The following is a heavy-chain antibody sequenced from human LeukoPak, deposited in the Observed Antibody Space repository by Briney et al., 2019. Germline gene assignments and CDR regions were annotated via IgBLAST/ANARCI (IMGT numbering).Heavy chain of an antibody. CDR3: ARDRNYYDSSGSPLYFDC. J-gene: IGHJ4*02. CDR2: IYTSGST. D-gene: IGHD3-22*01. CDR1: GGSISSYY. V-gene: IGHV4-4*07. Sequence: SETLSLTCTVSGGSISSYYWSWIRQPAGKGLEWIGRIYTSGSTNYNPSLKSRVTMSVDTSKNQFSLELSAVTAADTAVYYCARDRNYYDSSGSPLYFDCWGQGTLVTVSS.